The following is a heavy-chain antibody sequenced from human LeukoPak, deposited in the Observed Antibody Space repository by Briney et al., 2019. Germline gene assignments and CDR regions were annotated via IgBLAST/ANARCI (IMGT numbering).Heavy chain of an antibody. CDR3: ARRDDSSGYHKIFDY. V-gene: IGHV4-59*08. CDR1: GGSISSYY. CDR2: IYYSGST. J-gene: IGHJ4*02. D-gene: IGHD3-22*01. Sequence: SETLSLTCTVSGGSISSYYWSWIRQPPGKGLEWIGYIYYSGSTNYNPSLKSRVTISVDTSKNQFSLKLSSLTAADTAVYFCARRDDSSGYHKIFDYWGPGTLVTVSS.